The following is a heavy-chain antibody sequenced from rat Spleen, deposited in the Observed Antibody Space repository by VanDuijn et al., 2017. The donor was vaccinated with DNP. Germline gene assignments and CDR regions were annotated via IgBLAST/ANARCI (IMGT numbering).Heavy chain of an antibody. CDR1: GFNLNDYW. Sequence: EVKLVESGGGLVQPGRSLKLSCAASGFNLNDYWMGWVRQAPGKGLEWIGEINQDSRITKYIPYLKDKISISRDNVQNTLYLQMNKVGSEDTATYYCAREAEGVNYWGQGVMVTVSS. V-gene: IGHV4-2*01. CDR3: AREAEGVNY. D-gene: IGHD1-11*01. J-gene: IGHJ2*01. CDR2: INQDSRIT.